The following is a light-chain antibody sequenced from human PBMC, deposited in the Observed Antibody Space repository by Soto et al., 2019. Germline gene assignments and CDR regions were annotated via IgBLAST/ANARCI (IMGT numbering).Light chain of an antibody. CDR2: KAS. J-gene: IGKJ1*01. CDR1: QTISSW. Sequence: DMQVTESPSTLSGSVGDRVTITCRASQTISSWLAWYQQKPGKAPKLLIYKASTLKSGVPSRFSGSGSGTEFTLTISSLQPDDFATYYCQHYNSYSEAFGQGTKV. CDR3: QHYNSYSEA. V-gene: IGKV1-5*03.